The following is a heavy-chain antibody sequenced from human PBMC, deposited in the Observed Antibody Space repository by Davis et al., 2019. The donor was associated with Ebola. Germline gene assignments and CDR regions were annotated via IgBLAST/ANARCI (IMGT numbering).Heavy chain of an antibody. D-gene: IGHD3-10*01. CDR1: GFTFSSYS. Sequence: PGGSLRLSCAASGFTFSSYSMNWVRQAPGKGLEWVSSISSSSSYIYYADSVKGRFTISRDNAKNSLYLQMNSLRAEDTAVYYCARDEEGMVQGVIDVWGQGTTVTVSS. CDR3: ARDEEGMVQGVIDV. J-gene: IGHJ6*02. CDR2: ISSSSSYI. V-gene: IGHV3-21*01.